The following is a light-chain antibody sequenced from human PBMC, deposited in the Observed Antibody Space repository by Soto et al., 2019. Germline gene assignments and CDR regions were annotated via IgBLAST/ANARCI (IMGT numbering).Light chain of an antibody. V-gene: IGKV2-30*01. J-gene: IGKJ3*01. CDR3: MQGTHWPPFT. Sequence: DVVMPQSPLSLPVTLGQPASISCRSSQSLVSSDGNTYLNWFQQRPGQTPRRLIYKVSKRDSGVPDRFSGSGSGTDFTLKISRVEAEDVGVYYCMQGTHWPPFTFGPGTKVDIK. CDR1: QSLVSSDGNTY. CDR2: KVS.